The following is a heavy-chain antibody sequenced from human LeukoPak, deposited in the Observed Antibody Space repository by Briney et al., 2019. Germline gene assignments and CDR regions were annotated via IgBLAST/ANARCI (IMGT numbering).Heavy chain of an antibody. CDR3: ARGRMVRGENWFDP. D-gene: IGHD3-10*01. Sequence: SETLSLTCTVSGGSISSGSYYWSWIRQPAGKGLESIGRIYTSGSTNYNPSLKSRVTISVDTSKNQFSLKLSSVTAADTAVYYCARGRMVRGENWFDPWGQGTLVTVSS. CDR2: IYTSGST. CDR1: GGSISSGSYY. V-gene: IGHV4-61*02. J-gene: IGHJ5*02.